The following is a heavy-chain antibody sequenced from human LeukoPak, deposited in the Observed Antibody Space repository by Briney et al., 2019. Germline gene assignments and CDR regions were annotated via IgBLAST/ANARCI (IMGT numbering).Heavy chain of an antibody. CDR2: ISAYNGNT. CDR1: GYTFTRYG. J-gene: IGHJ5*02. D-gene: IGHD2-2*01. Sequence: ASVRVSCKASGYTFTRYGISWVRQAPGQGLEWMGWISAYNGNTNYAQKLQGRVTMTPDPSPSLPYLQLRRLRSADTAAYYWARDRGWRRGSSTFCLGGVEVDWFDPWGQGTLVTVSS. CDR3: ARDRGWRRGSSTFCLGGVEVDWFDP. V-gene: IGHV1-18*04.